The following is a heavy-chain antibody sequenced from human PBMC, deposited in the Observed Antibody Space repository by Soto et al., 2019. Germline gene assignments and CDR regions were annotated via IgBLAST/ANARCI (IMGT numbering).Heavy chain of an antibody. D-gene: IGHD3-22*01. CDR3: ASVDSSGYPGYYYGMDV. V-gene: IGHV1-69*13. Sequence: SLKVSCKASGGTCSSYAISWVLQAPGQGLEWMGGIIPIFGTANYAQKFQGRVTITADESTSTAYMELSSLRSEDTAVYYCASVDSSGYPGYYYGMDVWGQGTTVTVSS. J-gene: IGHJ6*02. CDR2: IIPIFGTA. CDR1: GGTCSSYA.